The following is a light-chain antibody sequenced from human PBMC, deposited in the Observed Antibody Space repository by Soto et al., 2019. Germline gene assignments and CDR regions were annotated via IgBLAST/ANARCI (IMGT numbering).Light chain of an antibody. Sequence: DIVLTQSPGTLSLSPGDRATLSCRASQSVNNYVAWYQQRPGQAPRLLIYDASNRAPGIPDRFSGSGSGTGFTLTISSLEPEDFAVYSCQQRSHGLTFGGGTKVEV. J-gene: IGKJ4*01. CDR3: QQRSHGLT. CDR2: DAS. V-gene: IGKV3-11*01. CDR1: QSVNNY.